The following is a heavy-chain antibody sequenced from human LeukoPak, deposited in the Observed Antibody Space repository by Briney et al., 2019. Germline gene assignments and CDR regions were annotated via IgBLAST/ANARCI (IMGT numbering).Heavy chain of an antibody. Sequence: ASVKVSCKASGYTLSGYYMHWLRQAPGQGLEWMGWINPNSGGTNYAQKFQGRVTMTRDTSISTAYMELSRLRSDDTAVYYCARETYYYDSSGYYQDYWGQGTLVTVSS. D-gene: IGHD3-22*01. CDR2: INPNSGGT. V-gene: IGHV1-2*02. CDR1: GYTLSGYY. J-gene: IGHJ4*02. CDR3: ARETYYYDSSGYYQDY.